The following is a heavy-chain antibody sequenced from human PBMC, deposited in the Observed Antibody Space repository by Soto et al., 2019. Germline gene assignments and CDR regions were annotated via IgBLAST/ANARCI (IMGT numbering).Heavy chain of an antibody. Sequence: QVQLQESGPGLVKPSETLSLTCTVSGESISNYYWSSIRQPPGKGLEWIGYIYKSGTSYNPSLKSRVTMSVDTSTNQISLQLNSVTAADAAVYYCARRGFFDFWGQGILVTVSS. CDR2: IYKSGT. CDR1: GESISNYY. CDR3: ARRGFFDF. V-gene: IGHV4-59*08. D-gene: IGHD1-26*01. J-gene: IGHJ4*02.